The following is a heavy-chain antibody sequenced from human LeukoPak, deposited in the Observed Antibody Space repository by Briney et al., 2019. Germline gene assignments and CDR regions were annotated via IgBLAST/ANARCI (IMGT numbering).Heavy chain of an antibody. Sequence: SVKVSCKASGGTFSSYAISWVRQAPGQGLEWMGGVIPIFGTANYAQKFQGRVTITADESTSTAYMELSSLRSEDTAVYYCAREWNWNAPLDYWGQGTLVTVSS. V-gene: IGHV1-69*13. CDR1: GGTFSSYA. CDR2: VIPIFGTA. J-gene: IGHJ4*02. D-gene: IGHD1-1*01. CDR3: AREWNWNAPLDY.